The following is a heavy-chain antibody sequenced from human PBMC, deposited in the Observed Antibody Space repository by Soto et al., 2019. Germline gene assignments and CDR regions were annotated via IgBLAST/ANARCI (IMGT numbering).Heavy chain of an antibody. CDR2: IYYSGST. CDR1: GGSISSYY. CDR3: ARYQNYYESSGYLQNYFDY. J-gene: IGHJ4*02. V-gene: IGHV4-59*08. D-gene: IGHD3-22*01. Sequence: QVQLQESGPGLVKPSETLSLTCTVSGGSISSYYWSWIRQPPGKGLEWIGYIYYSGSTNYNPALKSRVTISVDTSKNQFSLKLSSVTAADTAVYYCARYQNYYESSGYLQNYFDYWGQGTLGTVSS.